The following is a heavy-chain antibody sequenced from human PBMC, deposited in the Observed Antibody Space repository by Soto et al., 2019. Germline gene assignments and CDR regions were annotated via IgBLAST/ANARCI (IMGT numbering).Heavy chain of an antibody. CDR3: ARSYYHDSSAYYYDY. CDR2: INIDSSSI. CDR1: GFMFSVYT. Sequence: GGSLRLSCAASGFMFSVYTMNWVRQAPGKGLDWISSINIDSSSIYHADSVKGRFTISRDNAKNSVDLQMNSLRDEDTAVYYCARSYYHDSSAYYYDYWGQGALVTVSS. D-gene: IGHD3-22*01. V-gene: IGHV3-48*02. J-gene: IGHJ4*02.